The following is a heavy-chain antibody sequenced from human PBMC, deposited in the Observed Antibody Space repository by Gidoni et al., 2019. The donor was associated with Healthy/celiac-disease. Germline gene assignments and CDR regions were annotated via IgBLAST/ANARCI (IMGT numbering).Heavy chain of an antibody. Sequence: EVQLVESGGGLVKPGGSLRLSCAASGCTFSSYSMNWVRQAPGKGLEWVSSIISSSSYIYYADSVKGRFTISRDNAKNSLYLQMNSLRAEDTAVYYCARMDDFWSGYHFNYYYYYGMDVWGQGTTVTVSS. V-gene: IGHV3-21*01. CDR3: ARMDDFWSGYHFNYYYYYGMDV. J-gene: IGHJ6*02. D-gene: IGHD3-3*01. CDR1: GCTFSSYS. CDR2: IISSSSYI.